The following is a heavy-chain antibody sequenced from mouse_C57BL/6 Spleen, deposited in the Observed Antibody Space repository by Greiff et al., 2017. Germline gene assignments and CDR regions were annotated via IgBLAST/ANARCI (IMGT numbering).Heavy chain of an antibody. Sequence: VQLQQPGAELVRPGTSVKLSCKASGYTFTSYWMHWVKQRPGQGLEWIGVIDPSDSYTNYNQKFKGKATLTVDTSSSTAYMQLSSLTSEDSAVYYCARQSTAHYAMDYWGQGTSVTVSS. CDR2: IDPSDSYT. D-gene: IGHD5-1*01. CDR1: GYTFTSYW. J-gene: IGHJ4*01. V-gene: IGHV1-59*01. CDR3: ARQSTAHYAMDY.